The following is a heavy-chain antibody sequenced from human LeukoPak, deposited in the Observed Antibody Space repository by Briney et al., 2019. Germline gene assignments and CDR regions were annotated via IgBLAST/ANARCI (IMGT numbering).Heavy chain of an antibody. CDR3: ARLSSTDV. Sequence: SETLSLTCTVPGGSISSYYWGWIRQPPGKGLEWIGSIYYSGSTYYNPSLKSRVTISVDTSKNQFSLKLSSVTAADTAVYYCARLSSTDVWGKGTTVTISS. CDR1: GGSISSYY. J-gene: IGHJ6*04. V-gene: IGHV4-39*07. CDR2: IYYSGST.